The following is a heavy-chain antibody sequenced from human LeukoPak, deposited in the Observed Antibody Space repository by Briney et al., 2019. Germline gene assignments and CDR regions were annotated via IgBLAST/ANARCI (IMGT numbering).Heavy chain of an antibody. D-gene: IGHD6-19*01. V-gene: IGHV3-7*01. CDR1: GFTFSAYW. CDR2: IKQDGSEK. CDR3: AKDIAVVTEPYDY. J-gene: IGHJ4*02. Sequence: GGSLRLSCAASGFTFSAYWMSWVRQAPGKGLEWVANIKQDGSEKYYGGSVKGRFTISRDNAKNSLYLRMNSLRAEDTAVYYCAKDIAVVTEPYDYWGQGTLVTVSS.